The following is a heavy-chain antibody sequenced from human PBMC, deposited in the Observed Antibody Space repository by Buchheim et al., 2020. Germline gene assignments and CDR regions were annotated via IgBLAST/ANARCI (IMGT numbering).Heavy chain of an antibody. CDR3: ARGRDLVRGVIKATFDS. CDR1: GFSFSSYS. J-gene: IGHJ4*02. Sequence: EVQVVESGGGLVKPGGSLRLSCAASGFSFSSYSMNWVRQAPGKGLEWVSSVSSSSTYIFYAKSVKGRFTISRDNAKNSLYLQMNSLRAEDTAVYYWARGRDLVRGVIKATFDSWGQGTL. V-gene: IGHV3-21*02. D-gene: IGHD3-10*01. CDR2: VSSSSTYI.